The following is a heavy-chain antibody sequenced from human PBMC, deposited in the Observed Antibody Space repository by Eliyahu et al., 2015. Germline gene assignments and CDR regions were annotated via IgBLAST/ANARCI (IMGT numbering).Heavy chain of an antibody. V-gene: IGHV3-49*03. D-gene: IGHD3-10*01. CDR1: GFTFGDYA. CDR3: ARDHMATWGGFDC. Sequence: EVQVVESGGGLVQPGRSLRLSCTTSGFTFGDYAMSWFRQAPGKGLEWIGFIRSKTYGGTTEYAAAVKGRFTMSRDESKSIAHLQMNSLKTEDTAVYYCARDHMATWGGFDCWGQGTLVTVSS. J-gene: IGHJ4*02. CDR2: IRSKTYGGTT.